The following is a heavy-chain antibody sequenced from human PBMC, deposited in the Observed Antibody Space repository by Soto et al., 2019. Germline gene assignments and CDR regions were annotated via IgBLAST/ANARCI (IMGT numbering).Heavy chain of an antibody. CDR1: GYTFTRSG. CDR2: ISTYNGDT. CDR3: AREGVAPYYYYGMDV. Sequence: QVQLVQSGAEVKKPGASVKVSCKASGYTFTRSGISWVRQAPGQGLEWMGWISTYNGDTNYAQTFQGRVTMTTDTSXXKVHMEGRSLRSDDTAVYYCAREGVAPYYYYGMDVWGQGTPVTVSS. V-gene: IGHV1-18*01. D-gene: IGHD5-12*01. J-gene: IGHJ6*02.